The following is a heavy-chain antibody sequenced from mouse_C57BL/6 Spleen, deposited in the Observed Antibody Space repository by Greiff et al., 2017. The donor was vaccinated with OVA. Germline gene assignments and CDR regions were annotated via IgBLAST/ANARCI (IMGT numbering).Heavy chain of an antibody. Sequence: DVKLVESGGGLVQPKGSLKLSCAASGFTFNTYAMHWVRQAPGKGLEWVARIRSRSSNYATYYADSVKDRFTISRDDSQSMLYLQMNNLKTEDTAMYYCVREIGYEAWFAYWGQGTLVTVSA. CDR2: IRSRSSNYAT. V-gene: IGHV10-3*01. J-gene: IGHJ3*01. CDR3: VREIGYEAWFAY. D-gene: IGHD2-2*01. CDR1: GFTFNTYA.